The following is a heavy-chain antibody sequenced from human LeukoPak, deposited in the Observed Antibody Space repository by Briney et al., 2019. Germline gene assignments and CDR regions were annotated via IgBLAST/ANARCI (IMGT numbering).Heavy chain of an antibody. D-gene: IGHD4-17*01. V-gene: IGHV1-69*05. J-gene: IGHJ4*02. CDR3: ARDATVTTSIPD. Sequence: SMKVSCKASGGTFSSYAISRVRQAPGQGLEWMGGIIPIFGTANYAQKFQGRVTITTDESTSTAYMELSSLRSEDTAVYYCARDATVTTSIPDWGQGTLVTVSS. CDR2: IIPIFGTA. CDR1: GGTFSSYA.